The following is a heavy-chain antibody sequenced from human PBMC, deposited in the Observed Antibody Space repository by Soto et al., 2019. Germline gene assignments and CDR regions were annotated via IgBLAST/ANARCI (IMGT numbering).Heavy chain of an antibody. CDR3: AREAAGILNWFDP. CDR2: IYHSGST. CDR1: GGSIKRGDYY. D-gene: IGHD6-25*01. Sequence: TLPFTCTVYGGSIKRGDYYWSWIRQHPGKGLEWIGYIYHSGSTYYNPSLKSRVTISVDTSKNQFSLKVSSVTAADTAVYYCAREAAGILNWFDPWGQGTLVTVS. V-gene: IGHV4-31*03. J-gene: IGHJ5*02.